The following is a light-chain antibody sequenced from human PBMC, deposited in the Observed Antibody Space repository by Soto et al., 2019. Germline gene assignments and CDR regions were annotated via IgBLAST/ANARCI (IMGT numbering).Light chain of an antibody. Sequence: QSVLTQPPSASGTPGQRVTISCSGSSSNIGSNYVYWYQQLPGTAPKLLIYRNNQRPSGVPDRFSGSKSGTSASLAISGLRSEDEVDYYCAAWDDSLSVFYVFGTGTKVTVL. CDR3: AAWDDSLSVFYV. J-gene: IGLJ1*01. CDR1: SSNIGSNY. CDR2: RNN. V-gene: IGLV1-47*01.